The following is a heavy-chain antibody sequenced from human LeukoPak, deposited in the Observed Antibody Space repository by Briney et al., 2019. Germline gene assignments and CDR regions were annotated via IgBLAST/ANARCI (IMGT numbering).Heavy chain of an antibody. V-gene: IGHV1-2*02. CDR2: INPKSGGT. CDR1: GYTFTGSY. Sequence: ASVKVPCKPSGYTFTGSYMHWVEQPPGQGLDWMGWINPKSGGTNYEQNFQGRVTMTRDPSISTAYMELSSLRSDDTAVYYCARASYNDYWGQGTLVTVSS. CDR3: ARASYNDY. J-gene: IGHJ4*02. D-gene: IGHD1-1*01.